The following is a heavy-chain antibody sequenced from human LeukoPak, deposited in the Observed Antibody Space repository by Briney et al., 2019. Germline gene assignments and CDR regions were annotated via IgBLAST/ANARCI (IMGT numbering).Heavy chain of an antibody. D-gene: IGHD3/OR15-3a*01. CDR2: ISRSGSTM. V-gene: IGHV3-48*03. J-gene: IGHJ4*02. Sequence: GRSLRLSCAASGFTFSSYEMNWVRQAPGKGLEWVSYISRSGSTMYYADSVKGRFTISRDNAKNSLYLQMNSLRAEDTAVYYCAREWTLTYWGQGTLVTVSS. CDR3: AREWTLTY. CDR1: GFTFSSYE.